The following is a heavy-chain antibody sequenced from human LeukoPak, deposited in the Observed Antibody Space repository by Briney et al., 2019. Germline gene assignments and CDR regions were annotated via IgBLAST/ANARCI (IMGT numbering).Heavy chain of an antibody. V-gene: IGHV3-23*01. CDR1: GFTFSSYG. Sequence: PGGTLRLSCAASGFTFSSYGMSWVRQAPGKGLEWVSGISGSGSGTYYADSVKGRFTISRDNSKNTLHLQMNSLRAEDMAVYYCATHGSAHYYMDVWGKGTTVTISS. CDR2: ISGSGSGT. CDR3: ATHGSAHYYMDV. J-gene: IGHJ6*03. D-gene: IGHD2-2*03.